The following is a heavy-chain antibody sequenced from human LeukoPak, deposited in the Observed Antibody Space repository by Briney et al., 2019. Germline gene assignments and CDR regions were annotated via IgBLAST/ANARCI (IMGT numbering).Heavy chain of an antibody. CDR2: INRDGST. Sequence: PSETLSLTCTVYGGSFSGHYWTWIRQPPGKGLEWIGEINRDGSTSYNPSLKSRVTISIDSSKKQFSLKLSSVTAADTGVYYCARGYDSGSYYQFWGQGTLVTVSS. V-gene: IGHV4-34*01. J-gene: IGHJ1*01. CDR3: ARGYDSGSYYQF. D-gene: IGHD3-10*01. CDR1: GGSFSGHY.